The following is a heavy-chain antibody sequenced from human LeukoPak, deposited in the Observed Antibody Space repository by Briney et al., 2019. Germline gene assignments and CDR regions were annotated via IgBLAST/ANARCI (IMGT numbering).Heavy chain of an antibody. D-gene: IGHD3-9*01. CDR1: GGSISSGSYY. J-gene: IGHJ4*02. Sequence: SETLSLTCTVSGGSISSGSYYWSWIRQPAGKGLEWIGRIYTSGSTNYNPSLKSRVTISVDTSKNQFSLKLSSVTAADTAAYYCARDQDDILTGYFFDYWGQGTLVTVSS. CDR3: ARDQDDILTGYFFDY. CDR2: IYTSGST. V-gene: IGHV4-61*02.